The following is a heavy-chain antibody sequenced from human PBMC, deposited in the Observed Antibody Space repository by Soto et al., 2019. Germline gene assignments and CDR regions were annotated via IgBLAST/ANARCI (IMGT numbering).Heavy chain of an antibody. CDR3: ARDRSAPGGNDAFDI. J-gene: IGHJ3*02. D-gene: IGHD3-3*01. CDR1: GYTFTSYG. Sequence: ASVKVSCKASGYTFTSYGISWVRQAPGQGLEWMGWISAYNGNTNYAQKLQGRVTMTTDTSTSTAYMELRSLRSDDTAVYYCARDRSAPGGNDAFDIWGQGTMVTVSS. CDR2: ISAYNGNT. V-gene: IGHV1-18*01.